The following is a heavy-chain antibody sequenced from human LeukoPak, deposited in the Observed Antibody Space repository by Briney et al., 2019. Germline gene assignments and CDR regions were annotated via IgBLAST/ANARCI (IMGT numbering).Heavy chain of an antibody. Sequence: ASVKVSCKVSGYTLTELSMHWVRQAPGKGLEWMGGFDPEDGETIYAQKFQSRVTMTEDTSTDTAYMELSSLRSEDTAVYYCATWRNYYDSSGFSPPASYWGQGTLVTVSS. J-gene: IGHJ4*02. CDR1: GYTLTELS. D-gene: IGHD3-22*01. V-gene: IGHV1-24*01. CDR3: ATWRNYYDSSGFSPPASY. CDR2: FDPEDGET.